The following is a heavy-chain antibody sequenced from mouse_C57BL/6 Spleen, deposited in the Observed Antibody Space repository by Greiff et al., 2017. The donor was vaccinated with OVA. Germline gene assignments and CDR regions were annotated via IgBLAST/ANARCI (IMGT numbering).Heavy chain of an antibody. D-gene: IGHD2-4*01. CDR1: GYTFTSYW. CDR3: ARRDDYDGRFAY. V-gene: IGHV1-69*01. J-gene: IGHJ3*01. CDR2: IDPSDSYT. Sequence: VKLQQPGAELVMPGASVKLSCKASGYTFTSYWMHWVKQRPGQGLEWIGEIDPSDSYTNYNQKFKGKSTLTVDKSSSTAYMQLSSLTSEDSAVYYCARRDDYDGRFAYWGQGTLVTVSA.